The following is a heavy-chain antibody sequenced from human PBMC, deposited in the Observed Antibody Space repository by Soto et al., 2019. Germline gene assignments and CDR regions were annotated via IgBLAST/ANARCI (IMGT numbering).Heavy chain of an antibody. CDR3: AKENLYYDSSGYYPD. V-gene: IGHV3-23*01. Sequence: GSPRLSCAASGFTFCSYAMSWVRQAPGKGLEWVSAISGSGGSTYYADSVKGRFTISRDNSKNTLYLQMNSLRAEDTAVYYCAKENLYYDSSGYYPDWGQGTLVTVYS. D-gene: IGHD3-22*01. CDR1: GFTFCSYA. CDR2: ISGSGGST. J-gene: IGHJ4*02.